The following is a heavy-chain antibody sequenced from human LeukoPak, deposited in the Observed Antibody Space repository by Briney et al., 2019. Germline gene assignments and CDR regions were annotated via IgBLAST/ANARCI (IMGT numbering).Heavy chain of an antibody. J-gene: IGHJ4*02. CDR3: ARGNGLDY. V-gene: IGHV3-30*03. CDR1: GFTFSSYG. Sequence: QTGGSLRLSCAASGFTFSSYGMHWVRQAPGKGLEWVAVISYDGSNKYYADSVRGRFTISRDNSKNTLYLQMNNLRAEDTAVYYCARGNGLDYWGQGTLVTVSS. CDR2: ISYDGSNK.